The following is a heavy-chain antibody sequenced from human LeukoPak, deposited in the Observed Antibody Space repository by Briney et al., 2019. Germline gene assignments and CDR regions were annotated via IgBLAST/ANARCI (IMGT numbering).Heavy chain of an antibody. Sequence: GASVKVSCKASGYTFTGYYMHWVRQAPGQGLEWMGWINPNSGGTNYAQKFQGRVTMTRDTSISTAYMELSRLRSDDTAVYYCASGGLGAYCSGGSCYKNWFDPWGQGTLVTVSS. CDR1: GYTFTGYY. J-gene: IGHJ5*02. CDR2: INPNSGGT. CDR3: ASGGLGAYCSGGSCYKNWFDP. D-gene: IGHD2-15*01. V-gene: IGHV1-2*02.